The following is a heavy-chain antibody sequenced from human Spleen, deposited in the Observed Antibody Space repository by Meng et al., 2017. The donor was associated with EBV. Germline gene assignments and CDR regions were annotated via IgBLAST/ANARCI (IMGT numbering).Heavy chain of an antibody. J-gene: IGHJ4*02. D-gene: IGHD2-8*02. CDR2: INHSGNT. CDR3: ATWWGKGYY. CDR1: GGPFDGYS. Sequence: QVESQQLGAGLLKPSETLSLTCDVYGGPFDGYSWTWIRQPPGKGLEWIGEINHSGNTNYNPSLKSRVTISVDTSKRQFSLKLTSMTAADTAVYYCATWWGKGYYWGQETLVTVSS. V-gene: IGHV4-34*02.